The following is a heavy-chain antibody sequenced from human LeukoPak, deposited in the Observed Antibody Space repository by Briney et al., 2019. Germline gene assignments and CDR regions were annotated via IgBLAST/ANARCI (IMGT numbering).Heavy chain of an antibody. CDR1: GYTFSAYG. V-gene: IGHV1-18*01. J-gene: IGHJ4*02. CDR2: ISVYNGNT. CDR3: ARDSHIAEVAYYFDY. Sequence: EASLKVSCKASGYTFSAYGISWVRQAPGQGPEWMGWISVYNGNTNYAQKVQGRVALTTDTSTSTAYMELRSLRSDDTAVYFCARDSHIAEVAYYFDYWGQGTLVTVSS. D-gene: IGHD6-13*01.